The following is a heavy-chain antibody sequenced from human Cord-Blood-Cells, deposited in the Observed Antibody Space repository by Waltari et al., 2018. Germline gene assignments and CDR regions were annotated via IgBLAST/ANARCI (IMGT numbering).Heavy chain of an antibody. CDR2: INHSGST. D-gene: IGHD1-1*01. CDR3: ARGRQLGNFDY. J-gene: IGHJ4*02. CDR1: GGSFSGYY. Sequence: QVQLQQWGAGLLKPSETLSLTCAVSGGSFSGYYWSWIRQPPGKGLEWIGEINHSGSTNYNPSLKSRVTISVDTSKNQFSLKLSSVTAADTAVYYCARGRQLGNFDYWGQGTLVTVSS. V-gene: IGHV4-34*01.